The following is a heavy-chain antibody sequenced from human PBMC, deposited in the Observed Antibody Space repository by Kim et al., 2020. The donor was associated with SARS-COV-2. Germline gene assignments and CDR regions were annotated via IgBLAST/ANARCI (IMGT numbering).Heavy chain of an antibody. D-gene: IGHD6-19*01. Sequence: GGSLRLSCAASGFTFSSYAMSWVRQAPGKGLEWVSAIGGSGGSTYFADSVKGRFTISRDSSKNTLYLQMNSLRAEDTAVYYCAKDRGGYSSGWYKGGYYFDYWXQGTLVTVSS. J-gene: IGHJ4*02. CDR1: GFTFSSYA. CDR2: IGGSGGST. CDR3: AKDRGGYSSGWYKGGYYFDY. V-gene: IGHV3-23*01.